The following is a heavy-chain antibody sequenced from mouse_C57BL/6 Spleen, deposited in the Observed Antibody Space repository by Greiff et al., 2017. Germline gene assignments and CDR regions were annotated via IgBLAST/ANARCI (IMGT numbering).Heavy chain of an antibody. CDR2: IYPGDGGT. CDR3: AIYGNLWYFDV. CDR1: GYAFSSSW. J-gene: IGHJ1*03. Sequence: VQLQQSGPELVKPGASVKISCKASGYAFSSSWMNWVKQRPGKGLEWIGRIYPGDGGTNYNGKFKGKATLTADNSSSTAYMQLRSLTSEDSAVYFCAIYGNLWYFDVWGTGTTVTVSS. V-gene: IGHV1-82*01. D-gene: IGHD2-1*01.